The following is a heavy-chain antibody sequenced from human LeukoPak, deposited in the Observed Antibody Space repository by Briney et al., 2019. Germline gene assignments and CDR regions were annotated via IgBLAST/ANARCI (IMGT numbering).Heavy chain of an antibody. Sequence: PGGSLRLSCAAWGFTFSSCDMHGVRRPTGERREGVSTIGTASDTYYPGSVEGRFTLSRDNAKNSLYLQMNSLTAGDTAVYYCARGPPRGKYYYMDVWGKGTTVTVSS. CDR1: GFTFSSCD. V-gene: IGHV3-13*01. J-gene: IGHJ6*03. CDR2: IGTASDT. D-gene: IGHD1-1*01. CDR3: ARGPPRGKYYYMDV.